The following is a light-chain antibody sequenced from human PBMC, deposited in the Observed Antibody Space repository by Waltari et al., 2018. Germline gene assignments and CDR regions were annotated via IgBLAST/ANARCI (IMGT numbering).Light chain of an antibody. V-gene: IGKV1-9*01. J-gene: IGKJ3*01. CDR1: QGISSY. Sequence: IQLTQAPLSLSSSVGDGVTITCRASQGISSYLAWYQQKAGRAPKLLIYGGSTLPNGVPSRFSGSGFGTDFTLTISSLQPEDFATYYCLQVNSYPFTFGPGTTVDI. CDR3: LQVNSYPFT. CDR2: GGS.